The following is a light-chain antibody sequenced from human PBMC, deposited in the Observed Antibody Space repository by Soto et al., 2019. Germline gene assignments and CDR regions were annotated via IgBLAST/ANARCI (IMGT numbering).Light chain of an antibody. J-gene: IGLJ1*01. V-gene: IGLV2-14*03. Sequence: QSALTQPASVSGSPGQSITISCGGTSSDVGAYIYVSWYQQYPGKAPKLIIYDVNNRPSGVSGRFSGSKSDTTAYLTISGLQAEDEADYYCSSYSDSDTKVFGTGTKLTVL. CDR1: SSDVGAYIY. CDR2: DVN. CDR3: SSYSDSDTKV.